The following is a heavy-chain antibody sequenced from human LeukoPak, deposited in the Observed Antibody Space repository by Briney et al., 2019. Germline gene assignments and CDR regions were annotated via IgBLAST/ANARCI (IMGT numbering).Heavy chain of an antibody. CDR3: ASPVGSGYLNVVDY. CDR1: GFTFSSYS. CDR2: ISSSSSYI. J-gene: IGHJ4*02. D-gene: IGHD3-3*01. V-gene: IGHV3-21*01. Sequence: GGSLRLSCAASGFTFSSYSMNWVRQAPGKGLEWVSSISSSSSYIYYADSVKGRFTISRVNAKNSLYLQMNSLRAEDTAVYYCASPVGSGYLNVVDYWGQGTLVTVSS.